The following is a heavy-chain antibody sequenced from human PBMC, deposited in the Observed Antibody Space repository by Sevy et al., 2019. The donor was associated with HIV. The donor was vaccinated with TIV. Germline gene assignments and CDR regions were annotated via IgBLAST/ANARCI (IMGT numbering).Heavy chain of an antibody. CDR1: GFTFQTFG. CDR2: ISSDGLNR. V-gene: IGHV3-30*18. CDR3: TKESLRGTYIRGDFDH. J-gene: IGHJ4*02. Sequence: GGSLRLSCSAFGFTFQTFGMHWVRQSPGKGPEWLAVISSDGLNRNYADSVRGRFTISSDNSKNLLFLQMNSLIPNDTAVYFCTKESLRGTYIRGDFDHWGQGTLVTVSS. D-gene: IGHD3-10*02.